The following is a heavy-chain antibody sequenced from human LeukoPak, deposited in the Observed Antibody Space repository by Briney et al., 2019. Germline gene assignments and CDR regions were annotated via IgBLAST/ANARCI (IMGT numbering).Heavy chain of an antibody. V-gene: IGHV6-1*01. CDR1: GDSVSSDGAA. J-gene: IGHJ4*02. Sequence: WQTLSLTCAISGDSVSSDGAAWNCIRQSPSRGLEWPGRTYYGSKWYNEYALSVESRITINADTSKNQFSLQLNSVTPDDTAVYYCARARQWLDIDYWGQGTLVTVSS. CDR3: ARARQWLDIDY. D-gene: IGHD6-19*01. CDR2: TYYGSKWYN.